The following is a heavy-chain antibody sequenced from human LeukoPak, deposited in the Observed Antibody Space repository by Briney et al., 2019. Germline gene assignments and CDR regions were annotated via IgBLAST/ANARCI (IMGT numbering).Heavy chain of an antibody. Sequence: SVKVSCKASGGTFSSYAISWVRQAPGQGLEWMGRIIPIFGTATYAQKFQGRVTITTDESTSTAYMELSSLRSEDTAVYYCARNPNYDFWSGYYFDYWGQGTLVTVSS. J-gene: IGHJ4*02. D-gene: IGHD3-3*01. CDR3: ARNPNYDFWSGYYFDY. CDR1: GGTFSSYA. CDR2: IIPIFGTA. V-gene: IGHV1-69*05.